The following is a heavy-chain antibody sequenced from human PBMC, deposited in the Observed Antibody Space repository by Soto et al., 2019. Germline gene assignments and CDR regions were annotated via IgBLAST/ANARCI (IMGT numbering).Heavy chain of an antibody. V-gene: IGHV1-46*01. CDR3: ARDLGQKFGSH. J-gene: IGHJ4*02. Sequence: ASLKVSCKASGYTFTSYYMHWERQAPGQGLEWMGIINPSGGSTSYAQKFQGRVTMTRDTSTSTVYMEMSSLRSEDTAVYYCARDLGQKFGSHWGQGTLVTVS. CDR2: INPSGGST. CDR1: GYTFTSYY. D-gene: IGHD3-10*01.